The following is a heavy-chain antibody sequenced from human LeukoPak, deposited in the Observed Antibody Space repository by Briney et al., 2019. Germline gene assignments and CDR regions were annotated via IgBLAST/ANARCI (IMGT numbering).Heavy chain of an antibody. V-gene: IGHV5-51*01. CDR1: GYRFATYW. J-gene: IGHJ6*02. CDR3: ARVPNSMDV. D-gene: IGHD4/OR15-4a*01. Sequence: GESLKISFKGSGYRFATYWIGWVRQMPGKGLEWMGSIYPDDSDTRYSPSFQGQVTISVDKSISTAYLQWSSLKASDSAIYFCARVPNSMDVWGQGTTVTVSS. CDR2: IYPDDSDT.